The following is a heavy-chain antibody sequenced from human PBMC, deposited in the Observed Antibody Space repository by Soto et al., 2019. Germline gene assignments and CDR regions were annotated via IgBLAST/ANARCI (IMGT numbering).Heavy chain of an antibody. CDR3: ARALRRSTVPRYYYYGMDV. CDR2: INHSGST. J-gene: IGHJ6*02. D-gene: IGHD4-17*01. Sequence: PSETLSLTCAVYGGSFSGYYWSWIRQPPGKGLEWIGEINHSGSTNYNPSLKSLVTISVDTSKNQFSLKLSSVTAADTAVYYCARALRRSTVPRYYYYGMDVWGQGTTVTVSS. CDR1: GGSFSGYY. V-gene: IGHV4-34*01.